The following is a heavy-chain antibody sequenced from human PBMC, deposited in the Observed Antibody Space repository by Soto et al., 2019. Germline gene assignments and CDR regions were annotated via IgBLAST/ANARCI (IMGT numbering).Heavy chain of an antibody. CDR2: IWYDGSNQ. D-gene: IGHD3-16*01. CDR1: GFTFSGYG. J-gene: IGHJ2*01. V-gene: IGHV3-33*01. CDR3: VRDMNWYFDL. Sequence: QVQLVESGGGVVQPERSLRLSCAVSGFTFSGYGMRWVRQAPGKGLEWVAVIWYDGSNQYYADSVKGRFTISRDDSKNTVYLQMNSLRAEDTALYYCVRDMNWYFDLWGRGTLVTVSS.